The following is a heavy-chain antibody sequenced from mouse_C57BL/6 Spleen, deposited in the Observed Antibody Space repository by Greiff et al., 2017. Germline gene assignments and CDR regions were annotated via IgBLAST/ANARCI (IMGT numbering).Heavy chain of an antibody. CDR3: ARGIYGYYFDY. CDR2: IDPSDSET. CDR1: GYTFTSYW. D-gene: IGHD2-2*01. J-gene: IGHJ2*01. Sequence: QVQLQQPGAELVRPGSSVKLSCKASGYTFTSYWMHWVKQRPIQGLEWIGNIDPSDSETHYNQKFKDKATLTVDKSSSTAYMQLSNLTSEDSAVYYCARGIYGYYFDYWGQGTTLTVSS. V-gene: IGHV1-52*01.